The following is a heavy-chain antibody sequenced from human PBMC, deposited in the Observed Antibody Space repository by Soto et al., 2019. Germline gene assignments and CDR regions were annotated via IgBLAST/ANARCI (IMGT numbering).Heavy chain of an antibody. CDR2: ISGSDGKT. CDR3: ARWSYLDY. Sequence: XGSLRLSCAASGFIFGSYALSWVRQAPGKGLEWVSTISGSDGKTFYADSVKGRFSISRDTSQSTLYLQMNSLRADDTAMYYCARWSYLDYWGQGTRVTAPQ. CDR1: GFIFGSYA. V-gene: IGHV3-23*01. J-gene: IGHJ4*02. D-gene: IGHD3-3*01.